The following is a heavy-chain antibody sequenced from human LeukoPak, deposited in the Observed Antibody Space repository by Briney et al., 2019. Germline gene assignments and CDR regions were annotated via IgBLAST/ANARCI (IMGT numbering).Heavy chain of an antibody. J-gene: IGHJ4*02. V-gene: IGHV4-34*01. CDR1: GGSFSGYY. CDR3: ARVGGVWSSSRLFDY. D-gene: IGHD6-13*01. CDR2: INHSGST. Sequence: SETLSLTCAVYGGSFSGYYWRWIRQPPGKALECIGEINHSGSTNYNPSLKSRHTKSVDTSKNQFALKLSSVTAADSAVYYCARVGGVWSSSRLFDYWGQGTLVTVSS.